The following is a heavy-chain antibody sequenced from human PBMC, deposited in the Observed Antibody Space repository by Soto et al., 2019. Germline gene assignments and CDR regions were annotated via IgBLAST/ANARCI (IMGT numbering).Heavy chain of an antibody. J-gene: IGHJ4*02. D-gene: IGHD5-12*01. CDR3: ARGEMATIKDFDY. V-gene: IGHV1-69*13. CDR1: GGTFSSYA. Sequence: SVKVSCKASGGTFSSYAISWVRQAPGQGLEWMGGIIPIFGTANYAQKFQGRVTITADESTSTAYMELSSLRSEDTAVYYCARGEMATIKDFDYWGQGTLVTVYS. CDR2: IIPIFGTA.